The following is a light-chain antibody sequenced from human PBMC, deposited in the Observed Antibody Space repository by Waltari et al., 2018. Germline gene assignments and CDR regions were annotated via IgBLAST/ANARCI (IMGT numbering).Light chain of an antibody. CDR1: QNLLYSSNNKNY. V-gene: IGKV4-1*01. CDR3: QQYYTAPQT. J-gene: IGKJ1*01. CDR2: WAS. Sequence: DIAMTQSPDSLAVSLGERATINCKSGQNLLYSSNNKNYLAWYQQKPGQPHKLLIYWASTRESGVPDRFSGSGSGTDFTLSISNLQAEDVAIYYCQQYYTAPQTFGQGTKVEI.